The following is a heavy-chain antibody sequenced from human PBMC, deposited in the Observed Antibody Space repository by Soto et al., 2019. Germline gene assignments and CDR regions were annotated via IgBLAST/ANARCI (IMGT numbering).Heavy chain of an antibody. D-gene: IGHD5-12*01. J-gene: IGHJ4*02. CDR3: ARGEMATSPGFDY. CDR1: GGSISSGGYS. CDR2: IYHSGST. V-gene: IGHV4-30-2*01. Sequence: PSETLSLTCAVSGGSISSGGYSWSWIRQPPEKGLEWIGYIYHSGSTYYNPSLKSRVTISVDRSKNQFSLKLRSVTAADTAVYYCARGEMATSPGFDYWGQGTLVTVSS.